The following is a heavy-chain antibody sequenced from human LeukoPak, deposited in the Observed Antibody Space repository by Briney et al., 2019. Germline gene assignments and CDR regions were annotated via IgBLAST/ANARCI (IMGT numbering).Heavy chain of an antibody. CDR1: GYRFNTYG. J-gene: IGHJ1*01. D-gene: IGHD3-22*01. CDR3: AGDGVGYYDSSGYYYFQH. CDR2: INPNSGGT. Sequence: ASVKVSCKASGYRFNTYGISWVRQAPGQGLEWMGWINPNSGGTNYTQKFQGRVTMTRDTSISTAYMELSRLRSDDTAVYYCAGDGVGYYDSSGYYYFQHWGQGTLVTVSS. V-gene: IGHV1-2*02.